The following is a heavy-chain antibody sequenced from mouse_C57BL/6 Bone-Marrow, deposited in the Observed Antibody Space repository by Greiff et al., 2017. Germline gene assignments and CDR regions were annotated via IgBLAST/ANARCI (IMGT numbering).Heavy chain of an antibody. Sequence: LQLQQPGAELVKPGASVKLSCKASGYTFTSYWMHWVKRRPVQGLDWIVMIHPNTGSTNYNEKFKIKATLTVDQSSSTAYMQLNSLTSEDSAVYYCASDSSRDYWGQGTTLTVSS. CDR2: IHPNTGST. CDR1: GYTFTSYW. V-gene: IGHV1-64*01. CDR3: ASDSSRDY. J-gene: IGHJ2*01. D-gene: IGHD1-1*01.